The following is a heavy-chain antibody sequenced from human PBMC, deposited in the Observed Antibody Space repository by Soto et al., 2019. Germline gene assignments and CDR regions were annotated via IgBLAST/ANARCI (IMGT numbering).Heavy chain of an antibody. V-gene: IGHV3-23*01. J-gene: IGHJ6*02. Sequence: GGSLRLSCAASGFTFSTYGMIWVRQPPGKGLDWVSGISGSGRDTYYADSVKGRFTISRDNSKNTLYLQMSGLRAEDTALYYCAKAPFAGYYYYAMDVWGQGTTVTVSS. CDR2: ISGSGRDT. D-gene: IGHD3-16*01. CDR1: GFTFSTYG. CDR3: AKAPFAGYYYYAMDV.